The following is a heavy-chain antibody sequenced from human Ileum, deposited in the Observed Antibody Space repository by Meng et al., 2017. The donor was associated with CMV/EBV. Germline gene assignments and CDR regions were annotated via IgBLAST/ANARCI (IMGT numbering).Heavy chain of an antibody. V-gene: IGHV4-59*01. CDR1: GASMGRYY. Sequence: GPRLAGPSETRSLPCSVSGASMGRYYLSWIRQSPGKALEWIGYIYYSGNAVYNPSFKSRVTISVDTSKSQFYLKVNSVTAADTAVYYCARDGYFDSGTYPFDHWGQGTLVTVSS. D-gene: IGHD3-10*01. CDR3: ARDGYFDSGTYPFDH. CDR2: IYYSGNA. J-gene: IGHJ4*02.